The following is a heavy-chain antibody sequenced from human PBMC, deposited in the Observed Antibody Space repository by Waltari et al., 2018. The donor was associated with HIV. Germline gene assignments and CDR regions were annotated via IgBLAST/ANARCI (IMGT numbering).Heavy chain of an antibody. CDR3: ARGLGGGDEYYFDY. CDR1: GGSFSGYY. CDR2: INHSGST. J-gene: IGHJ4*02. D-gene: IGHD2-21*02. Sequence: QVQLQQWGAGLLKPSETLSLTCAVYGGSFSGYYWSWIRQPPGKGLEWIGEINHSGSTNYNPSLNSRVTISVDTSKNQFSLKLSSVTAADTAVYYCARGLGGGDEYYFDYWGQGTLVTVSS. V-gene: IGHV4-34*01.